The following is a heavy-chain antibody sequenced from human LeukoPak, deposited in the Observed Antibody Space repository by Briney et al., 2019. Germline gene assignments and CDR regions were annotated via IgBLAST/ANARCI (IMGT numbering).Heavy chain of an antibody. V-gene: IGHV4-39*07. Sequence: PSETLSLTCTVSGGSISSSSYYWGWIRQPPGKGLEWIGSIYYSGRTYYNPSLKSRVTISVDTSKNQFSLKLSSVTAADTAVYYCARAGGTHDAFDIWGQGTMVTVSS. D-gene: IGHD4-23*01. CDR3: ARAGGTHDAFDI. J-gene: IGHJ3*02. CDR2: IYYSGRT. CDR1: GGSISSSSYY.